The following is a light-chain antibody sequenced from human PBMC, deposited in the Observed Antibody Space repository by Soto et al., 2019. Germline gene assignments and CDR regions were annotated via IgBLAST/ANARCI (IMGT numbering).Light chain of an antibody. CDR1: QSVSSSY. V-gene: IGKV3-20*01. Sequence: EIVLTQSPCTLSLSSGAGATLSWWASQSVSSSYLAWYQQKRGQAPRLLVYGASSRATGIPDRFSGSGSGTDFTLTISRLEPADPAVYYCQQYGSSPTFGGGTKVDI. CDR2: GAS. CDR3: QQYGSSPT. J-gene: IGKJ4*01.